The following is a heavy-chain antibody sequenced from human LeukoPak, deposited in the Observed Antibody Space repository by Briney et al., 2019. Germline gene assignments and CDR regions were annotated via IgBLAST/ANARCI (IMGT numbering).Heavy chain of an antibody. CDR1: GFTFSSYG. CDR3: AKWSELPYFDY. J-gene: IGHJ4*02. V-gene: IGHV3-48*04. Sequence: GGSLRLSCAASGFTFSSYGMHWVRQAPGKGLEWVAHISRSGTALYYADSVKGRFTISRDNARNSLDLQMNSLRAEDTAVYYCAKWSELPYFDYWGQGAPVTVSS. CDR2: ISRSGTAL. D-gene: IGHD2-15*01.